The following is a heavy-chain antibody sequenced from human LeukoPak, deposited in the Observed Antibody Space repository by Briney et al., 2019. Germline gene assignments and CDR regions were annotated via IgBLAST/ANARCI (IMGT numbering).Heavy chain of an antibody. J-gene: IGHJ4*02. CDR3: ARESTYYYDSSGSFDY. Sequence: GSLRLSCAASGFTFSSYWMSWVRQAPGKGLEWVANIKQDGSEKYYVDSVKGRFTISRDNAKNSLYLQMNSLRAEDTAVYYCARESTYYYDSSGSFDYWGQGTLVTVSS. D-gene: IGHD3-22*01. V-gene: IGHV3-7*01. CDR2: IKQDGSEK. CDR1: GFTFSSYW.